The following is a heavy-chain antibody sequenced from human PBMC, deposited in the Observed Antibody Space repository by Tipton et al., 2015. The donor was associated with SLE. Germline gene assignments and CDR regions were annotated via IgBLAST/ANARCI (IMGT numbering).Heavy chain of an antibody. D-gene: IGHD2-21*01. V-gene: IGHV3-30*18. CDR2: ISYDGSNK. Sequence: SLRLSCAASGFTFSSYGMHWVRQAPGKGLEWVAVISYDGSNKYYADSVKGRFTISRDNSKNTLYLQMNSLRAEDTAVYYCAKVYCGGDCFDYWGQGTLVTVSS. CDR3: AKVYCGGDCFDY. CDR1: GFTFSSYG. J-gene: IGHJ4*02.